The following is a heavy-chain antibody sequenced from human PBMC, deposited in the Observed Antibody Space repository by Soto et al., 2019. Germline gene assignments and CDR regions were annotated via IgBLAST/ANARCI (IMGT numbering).Heavy chain of an antibody. CDR2: VYYTGST. Sequence: SETLSLTCTVSGGSISNFYWSWIRQPPGKGLEWIGYVYYTGSTSYNPSLKRRVTFSADSSRGQFSLRLNSVTAADTAVYYCARTVLGPDLLADSFVDHHYHLAVWGQGTTVTVSS. CDR3: ARTVLGPDLLADSFVDHHYHLAV. CDR1: GGSISNFY. D-gene: IGHD3-9*01. J-gene: IGHJ6*03. V-gene: IGHV4-59*08.